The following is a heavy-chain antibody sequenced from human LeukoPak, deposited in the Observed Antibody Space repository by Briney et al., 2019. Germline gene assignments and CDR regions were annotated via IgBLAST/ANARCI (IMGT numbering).Heavy chain of an antibody. V-gene: IGHV4-59*12. CDR1: GGSISSYY. CDR2: IYYSGST. Sequence: SETLSLTCTVSGGSISSYYWSWIRQPPGKGLEWIGYIYYSGSTNYNPSLKSRVTISVDTSKNQFSLKLSSVTAADTAVYYCAREIYYYDSSGYDAFDIWGQGTMVTVSS. D-gene: IGHD3-22*01. CDR3: AREIYYYDSSGYDAFDI. J-gene: IGHJ3*02.